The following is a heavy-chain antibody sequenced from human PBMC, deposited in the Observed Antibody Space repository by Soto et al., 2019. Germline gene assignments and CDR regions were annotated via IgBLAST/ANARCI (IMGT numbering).Heavy chain of an antibody. Sequence: SETLSLTCTVSGGSISSYYWSWIRQPPGKGLEWIGYIYYSGSTNYNPSLKSRVTISVDTSKNQFSLKLSSVTAADTAVYYCARWGGYCSGGSCPWAWFDPWGQGTLVTVSS. D-gene: IGHD2-15*01. CDR1: GGSISSYY. CDR3: ARWGGYCSGGSCPWAWFDP. J-gene: IGHJ5*02. CDR2: IYYSGST. V-gene: IGHV4-59*01.